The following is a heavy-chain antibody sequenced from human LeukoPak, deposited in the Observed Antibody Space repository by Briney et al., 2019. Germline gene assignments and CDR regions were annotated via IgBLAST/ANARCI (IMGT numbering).Heavy chain of an antibody. J-gene: IGHJ4*02. CDR1: GGSISSYY. Sequence: PSETLSLTCTVSGGSISSYYWSWIRQPPGKGLEWIGYIYYSGSTNYNPSLKSRVTISVDTSKNQFSLKLSSVTAADTAVYYCARSPQKWLVGYFDYWGQGTLVTVSS. CDR3: ARSPQKWLVGYFDY. D-gene: IGHD3-22*01. CDR2: IYYSGST. V-gene: IGHV4-59*08.